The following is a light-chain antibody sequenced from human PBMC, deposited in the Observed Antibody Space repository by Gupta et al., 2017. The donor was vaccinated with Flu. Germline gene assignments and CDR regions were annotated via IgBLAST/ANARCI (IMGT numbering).Light chain of an antibody. J-gene: IGKJ4*01. V-gene: IGKV1-39*01. Sequence: DIQMTQSPSSLSASVGDRVTITCRASQSISSYLNWYQQKPGKAPKLLIYAASSLKSGVPSRFSGSGSGTDFTLTISRRQPEDFATYYCQHRDSTPKTFGRGTKVDIK. CDR2: AAS. CDR3: QHRDSTPKT. CDR1: QSISSY.